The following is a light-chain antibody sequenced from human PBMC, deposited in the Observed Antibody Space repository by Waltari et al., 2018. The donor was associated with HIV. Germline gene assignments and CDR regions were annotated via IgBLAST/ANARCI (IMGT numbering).Light chain of an antibody. CDR3: QHFDTSLPKYT. Sequence: EFVLTPSPGTLSLSPGERAPLPCTASQSVSSSYLAWYQQRPGQAPRRLIYGASSRAAGIPDRFTGSGSGTDFTLTISRLEPEDFAVYYCQHFDTSLPKYTFGQGTKLEI. CDR1: QSVSSSY. CDR2: GAS. V-gene: IGKV3-20*01. J-gene: IGKJ2*01.